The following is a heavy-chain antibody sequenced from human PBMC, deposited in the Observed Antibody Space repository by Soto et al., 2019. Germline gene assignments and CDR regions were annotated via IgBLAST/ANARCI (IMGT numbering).Heavy chain of an antibody. Sequence: EVQLLESGGALVQPGGSLRLACAASGFTFNNFAMNWVRQAPGKGLEWVSGITASGSFTYYAASVKCRFTISRDNRKNTLSLQIARLRGEDTASYYCITDSSRWYCYDYWGPGTLVTVSS. CDR2: ITASGSFT. J-gene: IGHJ4*02. D-gene: IGHD6-13*01. V-gene: IGHV3-23*01. CDR3: ITDSSRWYCYDY. CDR1: GFTFNNFA.